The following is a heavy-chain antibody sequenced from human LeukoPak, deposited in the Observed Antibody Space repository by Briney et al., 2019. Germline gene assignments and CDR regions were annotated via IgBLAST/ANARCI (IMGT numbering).Heavy chain of an antibody. D-gene: IGHD2-2*01. J-gene: IGHJ4*02. CDR3: ASHYCSSTSCYPRGFDY. Sequence: SVKVSCKASGGTFSSCAISWVRQAPGQGLEWMGGIIPIFGTANYAQKFQGRVTITTDESTSTAYMELSSLRSEDTAVYYCASHYCSSTSCYPRGFDYWGQGTLVTVSS. CDR1: GGTFSSCA. CDR2: IIPIFGTA. V-gene: IGHV1-69*05.